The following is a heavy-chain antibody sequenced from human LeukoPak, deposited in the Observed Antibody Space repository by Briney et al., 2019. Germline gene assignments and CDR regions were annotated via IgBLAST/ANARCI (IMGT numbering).Heavy chain of an antibody. CDR2: IYYSGST. V-gene: IGHV4-39*01. Sequence: SETLSLTCTVSGGSISSSSYYWGWIRQPPGKGLEWIGSIYYSGSTYYNPSLKSRVTISVDTSKNQFSLKLSSVTAADTAVYYCARSHYDSSGYPDAFDIWSQGTMVTVSS. CDR3: ARSHYDSSGYPDAFDI. D-gene: IGHD3-22*01. J-gene: IGHJ3*02. CDR1: GGSISSSSYY.